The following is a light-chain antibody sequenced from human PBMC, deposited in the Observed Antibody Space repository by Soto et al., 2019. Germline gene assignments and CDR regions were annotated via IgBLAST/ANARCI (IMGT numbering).Light chain of an antibody. CDR1: QGISNW. Sequence: DIQMTQSPSSVSASVGDRVTITCRASQGISNWLAWYQQQPGKAPKLLIYSASTLQSGVPSRFSGGGAETHFTLIISSLQPEDFATYYCQQTNTFFPLSFGGGTKVEIK. CDR2: SAS. V-gene: IGKV1-12*01. J-gene: IGKJ4*01. CDR3: QQTNTFFPLS.